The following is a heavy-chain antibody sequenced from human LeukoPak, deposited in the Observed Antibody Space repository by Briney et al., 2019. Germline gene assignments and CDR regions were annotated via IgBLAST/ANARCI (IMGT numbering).Heavy chain of an antibody. CDR1: GLTFSSYA. J-gene: IGHJ4*02. V-gene: IGHV3-48*02. Sequence: AGGSLRLSCAASGLTFSSYAMHWVRQAPGKGLEWVSYISHTISIIYYADSVRGRFTISRDNAKNSLYLQMNSLRDEDTAVYYCARDPIYDSWTGAPDYWGQGTLVTVSS. D-gene: IGHD3-3*01. CDR3: ARDPIYDSWTGAPDY. CDR2: ISHTISII.